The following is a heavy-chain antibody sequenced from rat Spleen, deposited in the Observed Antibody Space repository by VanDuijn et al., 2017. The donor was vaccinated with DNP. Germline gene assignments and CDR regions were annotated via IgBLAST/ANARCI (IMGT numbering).Heavy chain of an antibody. CDR2: IHTRSGGT. CDR1: GNTFITDY. CDR3: AQGGLGIWFAS. Sequence: QVQLQQSGAELAKPDSSVKISCKASGNTFITDYFAWIKQTTGQGLEYIGYIHTRSGGTDSNEKFKDKATLTVDKSSSTAFMQLSSLTPDDSAVYYCAQGGLGIWFASWGQGTLVTVSS. V-gene: IGHV1-43*01. J-gene: IGHJ3*01. D-gene: IGHD5-1*01.